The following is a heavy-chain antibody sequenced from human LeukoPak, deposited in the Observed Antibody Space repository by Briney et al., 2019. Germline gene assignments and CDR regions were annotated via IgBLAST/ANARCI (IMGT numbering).Heavy chain of an antibody. J-gene: IGHJ4*02. CDR1: GFTFSDYY. CDR2: ISSGGRTI. Sequence: PGGSLRLSCAASGFTFSDYYMSWIRQAPGKGLEWGSYISSGGRTIYYADSVKGRFTISRDNAKNSLYLQMNSLRAEDTAVYYCARDSSGWYPRGFDYWGQGTLVTVSS. V-gene: IGHV3-11*01. D-gene: IGHD6-19*01. CDR3: ARDSSGWYPRGFDY.